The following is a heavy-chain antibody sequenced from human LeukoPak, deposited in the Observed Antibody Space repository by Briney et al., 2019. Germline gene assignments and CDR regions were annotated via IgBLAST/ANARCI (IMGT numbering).Heavy chain of an antibody. CDR1: GGTFSSYA. Sequence: SVQVSCKASGGTFSSYAISWVRQAPGQGLEWMGGIIPILGTANYAQKFQGKVTITADESTSTAYMELSSLRSEDTAVYYCARSGGSCSSCVYYWGQGTLVTVSS. CDR2: IIPILGTA. J-gene: IGHJ4*02. D-gene: IGHD2-15*01. CDR3: ARSGGSCSSCVYY. V-gene: IGHV1-69*13.